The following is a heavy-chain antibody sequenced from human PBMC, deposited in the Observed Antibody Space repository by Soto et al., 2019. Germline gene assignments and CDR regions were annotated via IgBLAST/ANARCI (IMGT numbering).Heavy chain of an antibody. D-gene: IGHD6-19*01. CDR2: ISGSGGST. J-gene: IGHJ4*02. CDR3: AKDRKQWPFDY. CDR1: GFTFSSYA. Sequence: GSLRLSCAASGFTFSSYAMSWVHQAPGKGLEWVSAISGSGGSTYYADSVKGRFTISRDNSKNTLYLQVNSLRAEDTAVYYCAKDRKQWPFDYWGQGTLVTVSS. V-gene: IGHV3-23*01.